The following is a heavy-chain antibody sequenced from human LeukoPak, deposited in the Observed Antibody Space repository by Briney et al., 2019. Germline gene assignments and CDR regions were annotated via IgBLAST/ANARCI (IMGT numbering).Heavy chain of an antibody. D-gene: IGHD5-24*01. CDR2: INPSGGST. J-gene: IGHJ4*02. V-gene: IGHV1-46*01. CDR3: ARDFFNVRGDGCNPGY. Sequence: ASVKVSCKASGYTFTSYYMHWVRQAPGQGLEWMGIINPSGGSTSYAQKFQGRVLMTRDTSTSTVYMELSSLRSEDTAVYYCARDFFNVRGDGCNPGYWGQGTLVTVSS. CDR1: GYTFTSYY.